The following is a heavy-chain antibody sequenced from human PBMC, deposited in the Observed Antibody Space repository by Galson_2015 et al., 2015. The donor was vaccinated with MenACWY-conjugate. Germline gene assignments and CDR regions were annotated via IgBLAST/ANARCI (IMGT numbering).Heavy chain of an antibody. CDR1: GSTLSSYA. D-gene: IGHD1-14*01. V-gene: IGHV3-23*01. Sequence: SLRLSCAASGSTLSSYAMSWVRQAPAKGLEWVSVISGSGDSTYHADFVKGRFSISRDNSKNTVYLQMNSLRAEDTAVYYCAKGIRTGNRNAFDVWGQGTMVTVSS. CDR2: ISGSGDST. J-gene: IGHJ3*01. CDR3: AKGIRTGNRNAFDV.